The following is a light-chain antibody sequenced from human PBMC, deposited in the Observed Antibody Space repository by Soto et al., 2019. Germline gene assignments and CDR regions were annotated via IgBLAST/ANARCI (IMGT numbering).Light chain of an antibody. CDR1: QSVSTN. CDR2: FAS. Sequence: EVVMTQSPATLSVSPGARAALSCRASQSVSTNLAWYQQKPGQPPRLLIYFASTRATAVPARFTAGGSGTEFTLTISSLQSDDLAVYYCQQYDKWPRTFGQGTKVDIK. J-gene: IGKJ1*01. V-gene: IGKV3-15*01. CDR3: QQYDKWPRT.